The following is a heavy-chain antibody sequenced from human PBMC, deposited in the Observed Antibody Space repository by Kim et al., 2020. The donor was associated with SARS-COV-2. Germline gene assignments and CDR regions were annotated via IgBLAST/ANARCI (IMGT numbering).Heavy chain of an antibody. J-gene: IGHJ4*02. CDR2: ISYDGSNK. Sequence: GGSLRLSCAASGFTFSSYGMHWVRQAPGKGLEWVAVISYDGSNKYYADSVKGRFTISRDNSKNTLYLQMNSLRAEDTAVYYCGPLSIAAPREDYWGQGTLVTVSS. CDR3: GPLSIAAPREDY. V-gene: IGHV3-30*03. D-gene: IGHD6-6*01. CDR1: GFTFSSYG.